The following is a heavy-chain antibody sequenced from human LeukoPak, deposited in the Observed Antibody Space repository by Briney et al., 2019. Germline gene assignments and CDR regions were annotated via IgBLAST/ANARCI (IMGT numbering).Heavy chain of an antibody. D-gene: IGHD6-13*01. CDR2: IYYSGST. CDR1: GVSISSYY. Sequence: PSETLSLTCTLSGVSISSYYWSWIRQPPGKGLEWIGYIYYSGSTNYNPSLKSRVTISLDTSKNQFSLKLSSVTAADTAVYYCARHDGSSWYYAFDVWGQGTMVTVSS. CDR3: ARHDGSSWYYAFDV. V-gene: IGHV4-59*08. J-gene: IGHJ3*01.